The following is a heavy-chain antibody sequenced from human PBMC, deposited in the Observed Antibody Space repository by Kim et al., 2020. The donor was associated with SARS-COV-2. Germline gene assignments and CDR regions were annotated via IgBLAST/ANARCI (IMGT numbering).Heavy chain of an antibody. CDR1: GGSFSGYY. CDR2: INHSGST. CDR3: ARDGRYCSSTSCRTNRYYYYYGMDV. V-gene: IGHV4-34*01. Sequence: SETLSLTCAVYGGSFSGYYWSWIRQPPGKGLEWIGEINHSGSTNYNPSLKSRVTISVDTSKNQFSLKLSSVTAADTAVYYCARDGRYCSSTSCRTNRYYYYYGMDVWGQGTTVTVSS. J-gene: IGHJ6*02. D-gene: IGHD2-2*01.